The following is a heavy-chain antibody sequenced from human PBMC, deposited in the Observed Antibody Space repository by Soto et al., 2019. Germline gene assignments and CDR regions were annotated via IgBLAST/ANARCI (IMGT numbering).Heavy chain of an antibody. V-gene: IGHV2-5*01. CDR1: GVSLTTSGVG. CDR2: IYWHDDK. D-gene: IGHD2-15*01. J-gene: IGHJ4*02. Sequence: QITLRESGPTLVQPTQTLTLTCTLSGVSLTTSGVGVGWIRQPPGKALEWLALIYWHDDKRFSPSLKSRLAITKDTSKNLVVMTMTDMAPVDTAIYYCAHRQRTVVVGAPFDLWGQGAQGTGSA. CDR3: AHRQRTVVVGAPFDL.